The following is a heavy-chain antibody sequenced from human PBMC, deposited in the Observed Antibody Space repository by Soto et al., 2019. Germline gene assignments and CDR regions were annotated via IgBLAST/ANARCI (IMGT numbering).Heavy chain of an antibody. V-gene: IGHV5-51*01. CDR1: GYSFTSYW. CDR2: IYPGDSDT. Sequence: PGESLKISCKGSGYSFTSYWIGWVRQMPGKGLEWMGIIYPGDSDTRYSPSFQGQVTISADKSISTAYLQWSSLKASDTAMYYCARGEASWTSLPLFAYWGQGTLVTVSS. J-gene: IGHJ4*02. CDR3: ARGEASWTSLPLFAY. D-gene: IGHD2-2*01.